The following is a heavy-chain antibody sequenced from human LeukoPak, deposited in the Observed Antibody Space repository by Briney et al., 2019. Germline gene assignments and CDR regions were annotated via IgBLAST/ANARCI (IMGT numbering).Heavy chain of an antibody. D-gene: IGHD3-10*01. CDR3: ARDPRSYGSGKASRY. CDR2: IYSGGST. J-gene: IGHJ4*02. V-gene: IGHV3-53*01. CDR1: GFTVSSNY. Sequence: GGSLRLSCAASGFTVSSNYMSWVRQAPGKGLEWVSVIYSGGSTYYAGSVKGRFTISRDNSKDTLYLQMNSLRAEDTAVYYCARDPRSYGSGKASRYWGQGTLVTVSS.